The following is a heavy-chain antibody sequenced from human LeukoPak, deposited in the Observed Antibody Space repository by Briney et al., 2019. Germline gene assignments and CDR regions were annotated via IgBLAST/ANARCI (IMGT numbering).Heavy chain of an antibody. Sequence: GGSLRLSCAASGFTFSSYSMNWVRQAPGKGLEWVSSISSSSSYIYYADSVEGRFTISRDNAKNSLYLQMNSLRAEDTAVYYCARRDYYYYYMDVWGKGTTVTVSS. CDR1: GFTFSSYS. J-gene: IGHJ6*03. CDR3: ARRDYYYYYMDV. V-gene: IGHV3-21*01. CDR2: ISSSSSYI.